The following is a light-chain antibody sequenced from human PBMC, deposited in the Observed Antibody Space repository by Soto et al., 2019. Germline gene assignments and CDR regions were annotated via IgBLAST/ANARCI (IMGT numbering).Light chain of an antibody. V-gene: IGKV1-5*01. CDR3: QQYNSYSRS. Sequence: DIQMTQSPSTLSASVGDRVTITCRASQSINIWLAWYQQKPGKAPKLLIYDASSLQSGVPSRFRGSTSGTEFTLSISSLQPDDFATYYFQQYNSYSRSFGGGTK. J-gene: IGKJ4*01. CDR1: QSINIW. CDR2: DAS.